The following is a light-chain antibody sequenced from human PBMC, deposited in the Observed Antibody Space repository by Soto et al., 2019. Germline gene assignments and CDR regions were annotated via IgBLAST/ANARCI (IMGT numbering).Light chain of an antibody. J-gene: IGKJ1*01. CDR2: AAS. CDR3: KQYKTYPWS. Sequence: VIWMTQSPSLLSASTGDRVTISCRMSQGISSYLAWYQQKPGKAPELLIYAASTLQSGVPSRFSSSASGTDFSLTISWVKAEDFATYYCKQYKTYPWSCGQGTKVDIK. CDR1: QGISSY. V-gene: IGKV1D-8*01.